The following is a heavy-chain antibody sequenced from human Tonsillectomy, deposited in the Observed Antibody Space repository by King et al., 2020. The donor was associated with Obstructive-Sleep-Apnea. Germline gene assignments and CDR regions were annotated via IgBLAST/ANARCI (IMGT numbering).Heavy chain of an antibody. J-gene: IGHJ5*02. CDR3: ARTSGYERGNWFDP. V-gene: IGHV4-4*02. CDR2: IYHTGST. CDR1: GVSISSSAW. Sequence: QVQLQESGPGLVRPSGTLSLTCAVSGVSISSSAWWSWVRQSPGKGLEWIGEIYHTGSTNYNPSLKSRVTISVDMSKNHFSLKLSSVTAADTAVYYCARTSGYERGNWFDPWGQGTLVTVSS. D-gene: IGHD5-12*01.